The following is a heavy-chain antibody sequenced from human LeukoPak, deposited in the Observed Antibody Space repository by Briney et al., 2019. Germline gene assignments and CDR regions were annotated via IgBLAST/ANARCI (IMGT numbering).Heavy chain of an antibody. Sequence: ASVTVSCKASGYTFTSYYMHWVRQAPGQGLEWMGIINPSGGSTSYAQKFQGRVTMTRDTSTSKVYMELSSLRSEDTAVYYCARDQEDTAMVDYYYYYMDVWGKGTTVTVSS. CDR3: ARDQEDTAMVDYYYYYMDV. V-gene: IGHV1-46*01. J-gene: IGHJ6*03. CDR1: GYTFTSYY. D-gene: IGHD5-18*01. CDR2: INPSGGST.